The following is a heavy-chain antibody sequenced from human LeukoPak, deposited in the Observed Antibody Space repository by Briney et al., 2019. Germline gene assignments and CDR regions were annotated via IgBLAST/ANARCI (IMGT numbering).Heavy chain of an antibody. J-gene: IGHJ4*02. CDR3: AKDALLTPDSYFDY. Sequence: PGGSLRLSCAASGFTYSSGLTWVRQAPGKGLEWVAVISYDGSNKYYADSVKGRFTISRDNSKNTLYLQMNSLRAEDTAVYYCAKDALLTPDSYFDYWGQGTLVTVSS. CDR2: ISYDGSNK. CDR1: GFTYSSG. V-gene: IGHV3-30*18. D-gene: IGHD1-14*01.